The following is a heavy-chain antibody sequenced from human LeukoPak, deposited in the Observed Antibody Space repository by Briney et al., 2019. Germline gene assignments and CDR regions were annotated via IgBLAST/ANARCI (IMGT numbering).Heavy chain of an antibody. V-gene: IGHV3-74*01. CDR1: GFTFSNYW. CDR3: GRSGDFWSGSGVAY. CDR2: IKSDGNIT. J-gene: IGHJ4*02. D-gene: IGHD3-3*01. Sequence: SGGSLRLSCAAPGFTFSNYWMYWVRPARGKGLVWVSQIKSDGNITNYADSVKSRFTISRDNAKNTLFLQMNSLRAEDTAVYYCGRSGDFWSGSGVAYWGQGTLVTVSS.